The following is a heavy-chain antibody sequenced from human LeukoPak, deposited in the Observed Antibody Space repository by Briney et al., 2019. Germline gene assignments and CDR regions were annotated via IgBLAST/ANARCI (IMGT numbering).Heavy chain of an antibody. Sequence: GESLKISCEGSGYRFTSYWIGWVRQMPGKGLEWMGIIYPGDSDTTYSPSFQGQVTISADKSISTAYLQWSSLKASDTAMYYCARWHSSGWSRWGQGTLVTISS. D-gene: IGHD6-19*01. CDR3: ARWHSSGWSR. CDR1: GYRFTSYW. J-gene: IGHJ4*02. V-gene: IGHV5-51*01. CDR2: IYPGDSDT.